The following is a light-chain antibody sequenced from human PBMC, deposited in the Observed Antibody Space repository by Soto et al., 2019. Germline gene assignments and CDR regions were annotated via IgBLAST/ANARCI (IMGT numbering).Light chain of an antibody. J-gene: IGKJ3*01. CDR3: QQYHSLPFD. CDR2: EAS. CDR1: QDISKY. V-gene: IGKV1-33*01. Sequence: DIQMTQSPSSLSASVGDRITITCQASQDISKYLIWYQQTPGKAPKFLIYEASNLERGVPPRFSGSGSGTDFTFTITSLQPEDIATEYYQQYHSLPFDLGLGTKVDIK.